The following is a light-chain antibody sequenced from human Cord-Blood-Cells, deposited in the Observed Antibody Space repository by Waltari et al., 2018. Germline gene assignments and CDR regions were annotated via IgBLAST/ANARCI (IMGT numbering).Light chain of an antibody. J-gene: IGLJ2*01. CDR3: QSAGSSVTYVL. V-gene: IGLV3-25*02. CDR2: KDS. CDR1: ALAKQY. Sequence: SYELTQPHSVSVSPGQTARITCSGDALAKQYAYCYQQKPGQAPVLVIYKDSVRHSGIPERLSGSNSGRTATLTIGAVQAEDEDNYYSQSAGSSVTYVLFGGGTKLTVL.